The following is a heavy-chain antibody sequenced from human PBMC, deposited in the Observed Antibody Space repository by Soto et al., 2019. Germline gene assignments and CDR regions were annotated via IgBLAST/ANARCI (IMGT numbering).Heavy chain of an antibody. Sequence: NPSETLSLTCTVSGSSVSGGIYYWTWIRQPPGKGLEWIGYIYNSKTTNYNASLRSRVTISVDTSKNQFSLRLTYVTAADTAVYYCARYHDYGDYGYFDSWGQGTLVTVSS. J-gene: IGHJ4*02. CDR1: GSSVSGGIYY. CDR2: IYNSKTT. CDR3: ARYHDYGDYGYFDS. V-gene: IGHV4-61*01. D-gene: IGHD4-17*01.